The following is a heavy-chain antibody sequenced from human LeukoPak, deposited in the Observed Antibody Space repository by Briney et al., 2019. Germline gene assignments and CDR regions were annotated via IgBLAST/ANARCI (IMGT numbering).Heavy chain of an antibody. CDR3: ARDRGIATTRPFDF. CDR1: GSSISNYY. J-gene: IGHJ4*02. D-gene: IGHD6-13*01. V-gene: IGHV4-4*07. Sequence: SETLSLTCTVSGSSISNYYWSWIRDPAGKGLEGIGRIYTSGSTNYNPSLKSRVTISVDKSKNQFSLTLTSVTIADTAVYYCARDRGIATTRPFDFWGQGTLVTVSS. CDR2: IYTSGST.